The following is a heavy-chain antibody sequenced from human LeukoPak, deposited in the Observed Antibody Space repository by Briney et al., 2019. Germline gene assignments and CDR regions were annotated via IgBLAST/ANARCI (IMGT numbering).Heavy chain of an antibody. Sequence: PTGGSLRLSCAASGFTFSGSAMHWVRQPSGKGLEWVGRIRSKANSYATAYAASVKGRFTISRDDSKNTAYLQMNSLKTEDTAVYYCTWYYYDSSGYYSYDYWGQGTLVTVSS. CDR1: GFTFSGSA. D-gene: IGHD3-22*01. V-gene: IGHV3-73*01. CDR2: IRSKANSYAT. J-gene: IGHJ4*02. CDR3: TWYYYDSSGYYSYDY.